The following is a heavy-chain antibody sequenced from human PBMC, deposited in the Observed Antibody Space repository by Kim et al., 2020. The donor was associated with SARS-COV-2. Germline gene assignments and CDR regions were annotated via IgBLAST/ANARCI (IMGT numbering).Heavy chain of an antibody. J-gene: IGHJ5*02. CDR1: GASISTRSHF. D-gene: IGHD5-12*01. Sequence: SETLSLTCSVSGASISTRSHFWIWIRQSPGKGLEWIGSIYYNGSTYYNPSLKSRVTISMDTSKNHFSLRVISVTAADTAMYYCTSFLVATIEAFDPWGQGTLVTVSS. CDR3: TSFLVATIEAFDP. V-gene: IGHV4-39*02. CDR2: IYYNGST.